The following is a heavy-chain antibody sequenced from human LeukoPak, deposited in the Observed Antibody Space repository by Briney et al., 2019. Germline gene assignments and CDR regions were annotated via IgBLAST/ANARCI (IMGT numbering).Heavy chain of an antibody. J-gene: IGHJ4*02. Sequence: PGGSLRLSCAASGFTFSSYSMNWVRQAPGKGLEWVSSISSSGSYIYYADSVKGRFTISRDNAKNSLYLQMNSLRAEDTAVYYCARDYGSGSYWVGNDYWGQGTLVTVSS. CDR2: ISSSGSYI. D-gene: IGHD3-10*01. CDR3: ARDYGSGSYWVGNDY. V-gene: IGHV3-21*04. CDR1: GFTFSSYS.